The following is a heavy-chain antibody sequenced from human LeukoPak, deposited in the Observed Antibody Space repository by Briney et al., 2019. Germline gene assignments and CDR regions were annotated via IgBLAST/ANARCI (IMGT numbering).Heavy chain of an antibody. CDR1: GGSFSGYY. CDR3: ASSNCGGDCYPPGGMDA. Sequence: SETLSLTCAVYGGSFSGYYWSWIRQPPGKGLEWIGEINYSGSTNYNPSLKSRVTISVDTSKNQFSLKLSSVTAADTAVYYCASSNCGGDCYPPGGMDAWGQGTTVTVSS. D-gene: IGHD2-21*02. J-gene: IGHJ6*02. CDR2: INYSGST. V-gene: IGHV4-34*01.